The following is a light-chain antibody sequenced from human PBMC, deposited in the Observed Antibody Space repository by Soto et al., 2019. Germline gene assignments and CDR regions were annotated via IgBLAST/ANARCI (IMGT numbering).Light chain of an antibody. CDR2: DND. Sequence: QSVLTQPPSVSAAPGQTVTISCSGTSSNIGRNYVAWYHQLPGTAPKLLIYDNDKRPSGIPDRFSGSKSGTSATLGITGLQAGDEAEYYCGTWDSSLSDAVVFGEGTKLTVL. V-gene: IGLV1-51*01. CDR1: SSNIGRNY. CDR3: GTWDSSLSDAVV. J-gene: IGLJ2*01.